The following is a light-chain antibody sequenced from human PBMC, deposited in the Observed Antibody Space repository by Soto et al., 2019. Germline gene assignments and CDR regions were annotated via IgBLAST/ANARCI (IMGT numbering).Light chain of an antibody. V-gene: IGKV3-20*01. CDR1: QSVSSSY. Sequence: EIVLTQSPGTLSLSPGERATLSCRASQSVSSSYLAWYQQKPGQAPRLLIYGASSRATGIPDRFSGSGSGTAFTLTISRLEPEDFAVYYCQQYGSSPWTFGQVTKVDIK. J-gene: IGKJ1*01. CDR2: GAS. CDR3: QQYGSSPWT.